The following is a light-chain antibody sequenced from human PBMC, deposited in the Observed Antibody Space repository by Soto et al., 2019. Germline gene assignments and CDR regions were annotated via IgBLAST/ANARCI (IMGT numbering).Light chain of an antibody. J-gene: IGKJ5*01. Sequence: DIQMTQSPSSLSASVGDRVTITCRASQTISLFLNWYQQKPGTAPKLLIYAASNLQSGVPSRFSGSGSGTDFTLTISNLQPEDFATYYCKQTYNTPPITFGQGTRLEIK. CDR1: QTISLF. CDR3: KQTYNTPPIT. V-gene: IGKV1-39*01. CDR2: AAS.